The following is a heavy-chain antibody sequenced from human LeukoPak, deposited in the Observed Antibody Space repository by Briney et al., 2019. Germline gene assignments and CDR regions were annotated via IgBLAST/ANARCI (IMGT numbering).Heavy chain of an antibody. CDR3: VRGYEVLLDRMDV. CDR2: IKQDGSEK. D-gene: IGHD2/OR15-2a*01. J-gene: IGHJ6*02. V-gene: IGHV3-7*01. CDR1: GFTFSSYW. Sequence: HPGGSLRLSCAASGFTFSSYWMNWVRQAPGKGLEWVANIKQDGSEKFYVDSVKGRFTISRDNAKNSLYLQMDSLRVGDTAVYYCVRGYEVLLDRMDVWGQGTTVTVSS.